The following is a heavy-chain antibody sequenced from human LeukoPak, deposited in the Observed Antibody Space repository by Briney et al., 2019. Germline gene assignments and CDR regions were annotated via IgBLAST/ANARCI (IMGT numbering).Heavy chain of an antibody. D-gene: IGHD2-15*01. V-gene: IGHV4-28*03. CDR3: ARDRDVDDFDS. CDR2: MYYSGST. Sequence: SETLSLTCAVSGYSISSSNWWGWIRQPPGKGLEWIGYMYYSGSTYYNPSLKSRVTTSIDTSKNQLSLNLKSVTAADTAVYYCARDRDVDDFDSWGHGTLVTVSS. J-gene: IGHJ4*01. CDR1: GYSISSSNW.